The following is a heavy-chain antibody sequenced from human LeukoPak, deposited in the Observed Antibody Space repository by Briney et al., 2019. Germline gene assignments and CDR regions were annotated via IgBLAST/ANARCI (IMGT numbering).Heavy chain of an antibody. Sequence: PGGSLRLSCKASGFTFSNYAMNWVRQAPGKGLEWVSSITSVSSYKYYADSVKGRFTISRDNAKNSLYLQMNSLRAEDTAVYYCARGGWMRFADYYFDYWGQGTLVTVSS. CDR2: ITSVSSYK. J-gene: IGHJ4*02. CDR1: GFTFSNYA. V-gene: IGHV3-21*04. CDR3: ARGGWMRFADYYFDY. D-gene: IGHD3-10*01.